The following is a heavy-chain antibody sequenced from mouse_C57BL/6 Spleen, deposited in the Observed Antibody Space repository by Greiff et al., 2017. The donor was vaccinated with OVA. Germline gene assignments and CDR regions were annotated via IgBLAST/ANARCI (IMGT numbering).Heavy chain of an antibody. V-gene: IGHV5-4*01. J-gene: IGHJ4*01. CDR1: GFTFSSYA. CDR2: ISDGGSYT. Sequence: EVQLVESGGGLVKPGGSLKLSCAASGFTFSSYAMSWVRQTPEKRLEWVATISDGGSYTYYPDNVQGRFTISRDNAKNNLYLQMSHLKSEDTAMYYCASCYGYDRDYYAMDYWGQGTSVTVSS. D-gene: IGHD2-2*01. CDR3: ASCYGYDRDYYAMDY.